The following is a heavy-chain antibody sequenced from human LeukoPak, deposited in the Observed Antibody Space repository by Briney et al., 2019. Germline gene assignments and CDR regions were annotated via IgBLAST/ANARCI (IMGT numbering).Heavy chain of an antibody. V-gene: IGHV3-48*01. D-gene: IGHD6-6*01. CDR1: GFSFGSYW. J-gene: IGHJ4*02. CDR3: AKSPYSSSSFDY. CDR2: ISRSSSTI. Sequence: GGSLRLSCAASGFSFGSYWMSWVRQAPGKGLEWVSYISRSSSTIYYADSVKGRFTISRDNAKNSLDLQMNSLRAEDTAVYYCAKSPYSSSSFDYWGQGTLVTVSS.